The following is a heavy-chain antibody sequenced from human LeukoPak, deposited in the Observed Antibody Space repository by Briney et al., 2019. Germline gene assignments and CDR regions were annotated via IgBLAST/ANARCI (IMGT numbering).Heavy chain of an antibody. V-gene: IGHV3-21*01. J-gene: IGHJ4*02. CDR1: GFTFTSYS. D-gene: IGHD3-16*02. CDR2: ISSSSTYI. CDR3: ARSWGELSFFDS. Sequence: GGSLRLSCAASGFTFTSYSMNWVRQAPGKGLEWVSCISSSSTYIYYAGSVKGRFTISRDNAKNSLYLQMNSLTAEDTAVYYCARSWGELSFFDSWGQGTLVTVSS.